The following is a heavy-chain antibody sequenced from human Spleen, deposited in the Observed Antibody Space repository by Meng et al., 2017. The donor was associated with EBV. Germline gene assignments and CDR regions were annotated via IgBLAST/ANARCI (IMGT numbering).Heavy chain of an antibody. CDR3: ARSRRSSGWYYFDY. CDR1: GYTFTSYD. D-gene: IGHD6-19*01. J-gene: IGHJ4*02. V-gene: IGHV1-18*01. CDR2: ISAYNGNT. Sequence: VQLVHSGAEVKKPGASVKVSCKASGYTFTSYDISWVRQAPGQGLEWMGWISAYNGNTNYAQKFQGRVTMTTDTSTSTAYMELRSLISDDTAVYYCARSRRSSGWYYFDYWGQGTLVTVSS.